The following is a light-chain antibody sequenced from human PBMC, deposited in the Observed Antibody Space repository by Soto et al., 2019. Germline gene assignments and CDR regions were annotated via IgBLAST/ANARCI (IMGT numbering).Light chain of an antibody. V-gene: IGLV1-44*01. CDR2: SNN. CDR3: AAWDDSLNGDV. Sequence: QSVLTQPPSASGTPGQRVTISCSGSSSNIGSNTVNWYQQLPGTAPKLLIYSNNQRPSGVPDRFSGSKSGNSASLTISGLQSEDEADYYCAAWDDSLNGDVFGTGTKLTVL. CDR1: SSNIGSNT. J-gene: IGLJ1*01.